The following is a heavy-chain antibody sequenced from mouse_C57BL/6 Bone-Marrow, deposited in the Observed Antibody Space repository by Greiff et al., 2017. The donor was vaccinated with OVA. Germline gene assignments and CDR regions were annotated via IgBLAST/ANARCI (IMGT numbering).Heavy chain of an antibody. J-gene: IGHJ3*01. V-gene: IGHV1-76*01. Sequence: QVQLQQSGAELVRPGASVKLSCKASGYTFTDYYINWVKQRPGQGLEWIARIYPGSGNTYYNEKFKGKATLTAEKSSSTAYMQLSSLTSEDSAVYFCAIGGTTVPDWFAYWGQGTLVTVSA. CDR3: AIGGTTVPDWFAY. CDR2: IYPGSGNT. D-gene: IGHD1-1*01. CDR1: GYTFTDYY.